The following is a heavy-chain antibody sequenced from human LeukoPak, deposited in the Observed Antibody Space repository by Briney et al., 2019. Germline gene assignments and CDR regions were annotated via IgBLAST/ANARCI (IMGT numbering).Heavy chain of an antibody. CDR2: IYSGGST. J-gene: IGHJ4*02. Sequence: GGSLRLSCAASGFTVSSNYMSWVRQAPGKGLEWVSVIYSGGSTYYADSVKGRFTISRDNSKNMLYLQMNSLRAEDTAVYYCARRIRDGYTKANYFDYWGQGTLVTVSS. D-gene: IGHD5-24*01. V-gene: IGHV3-53*01. CDR1: GFTVSSNY. CDR3: ARRIRDGYTKANYFDY.